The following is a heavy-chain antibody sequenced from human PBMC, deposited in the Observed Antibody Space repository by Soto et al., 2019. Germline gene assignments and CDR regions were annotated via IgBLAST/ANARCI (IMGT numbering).Heavy chain of an antibody. CDR3: AMNSGYGDLDY. CDR1: GGSISSSSYY. V-gene: IGHV4-39*07. Sequence: SETLSLTCTVSGGSISSSSYYWGWIRQPPGKGLEWIGSIYYSGSTYYNPSLKSRVTISVDTSKNQFSLKLSSVTAADTAVYYCAMNSGYGDLDYWGQGTLVTVSS. CDR2: IYYSGST. J-gene: IGHJ4*02. D-gene: IGHD5-12*01.